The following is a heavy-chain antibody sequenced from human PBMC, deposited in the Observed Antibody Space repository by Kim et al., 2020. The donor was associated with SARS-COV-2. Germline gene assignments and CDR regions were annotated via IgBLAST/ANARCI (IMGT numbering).Heavy chain of an antibody. CDR1: GFTFSSYA. CDR2: ISGSGGST. Sequence: GGSLRLSCAASGFTFSSYAMSWVRQAPGKGLEWVSAISGSGGSTYYADSVKGRFTISRDNSKNTLYLQMNSLRAKDTAVYYCASREVAAAGGYYYYGMDVWGQGTTVTVSS. D-gene: IGHD6-13*01. J-gene: IGHJ6*02. CDR3: ASREVAAAGGYYYYGMDV. V-gene: IGHV3-23*01.